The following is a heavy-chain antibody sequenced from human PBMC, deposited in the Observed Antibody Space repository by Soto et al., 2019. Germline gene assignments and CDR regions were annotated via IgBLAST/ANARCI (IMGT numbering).Heavy chain of an antibody. CDR2: INAGNGNT. D-gene: IGHD2-15*01. J-gene: IGHJ3*02. CDR3: ARVRGICYPCPIDYAFDI. V-gene: IGHV1-3*01. Sequence: ASVKVSCKASGYTFTSYAMHWVRQAPGQRLEWMGWINAGNGNTKYSQKFQGRVTITRDTSASTAYMELSSLRSEDTAVYYCARVRGICYPCPIDYAFDIWGQGTMVTV. CDR1: GYTFTSYA.